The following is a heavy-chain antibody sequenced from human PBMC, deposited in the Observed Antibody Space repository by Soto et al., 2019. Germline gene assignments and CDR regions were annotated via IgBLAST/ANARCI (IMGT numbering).Heavy chain of an antibody. D-gene: IGHD3-22*01. V-gene: IGHV4-38-2*01. CDR1: GGSFANYY. CDR2: IYHGGST. Sequence: PSETLSLTCAVYGGSFANYYWGWLRQPPGKGLEWIGSIYHGGSTYYNPSLNSRVTLSIDMTNNHVSLILNSVTAADTAVYYCARVGPWVPYYYDSSPYTFENWFDPWGQGTLVTVSS. CDR3: ARVGPWVPYYYDSSPYTFENWFDP. J-gene: IGHJ5*02.